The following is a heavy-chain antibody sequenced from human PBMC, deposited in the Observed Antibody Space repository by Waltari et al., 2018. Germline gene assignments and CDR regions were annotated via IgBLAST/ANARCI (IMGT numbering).Heavy chain of an antibody. J-gene: IGHJ6*02. V-gene: IGHV4-34*01. CDR2: INHSGST. D-gene: IGHD6-6*01. CDR3: ARVWVPIAARPRYYYYGMDV. Sequence: QVQLQQWGAGLLKPSETLSLTCAVYGGSFSGYSWSWIRQPPGKGLEWIGEINHSGSTNYNPSLKSRVTISVDTSKNQFSLKLSSVTAADTAVYYCARVWVPIAARPRYYYYGMDVWGQGTTVTVSS. CDR1: GGSFSGYS.